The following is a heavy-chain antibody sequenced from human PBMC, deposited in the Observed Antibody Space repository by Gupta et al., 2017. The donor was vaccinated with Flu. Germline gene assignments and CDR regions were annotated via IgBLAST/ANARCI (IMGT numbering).Heavy chain of an antibody. J-gene: IGHJ3*02. V-gene: IGHV3-73*01. CDR2: IRSKAKSYAT. CDR3: TRLDVGLDCSSTSCYSYAFDI. Sequence: QASGKVLEWVGRIRSKAKSYATAYAASVKGRFTISRDDSKNTAYLQMNSLKTEDTAVYYCTRLDVGLDCSSTSCYSYAFDIWGQGTMVTVSS. D-gene: IGHD2-2*02.